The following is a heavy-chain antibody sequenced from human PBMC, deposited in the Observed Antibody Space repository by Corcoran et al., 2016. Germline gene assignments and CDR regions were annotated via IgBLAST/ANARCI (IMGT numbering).Heavy chain of an antibody. CDR2: INPRGTSA. Sequence: QVQLVQSGAEVKKPGASVRVSCKASGYTFTSYYMHWVRQAPGQGLEWMGIINPRGTSATYAQKFQGRVTMTRDTATSTVYMDLSGLRSEDTAVDYCTRAPPVCSGGTCYLPEDWGQGTLVTVSS. V-gene: IGHV1-46*01. J-gene: IGHJ4*02. CDR1: GYTFTSYY. CDR3: TRAPPVCSGGTCYLPED. D-gene: IGHD2-15*01.